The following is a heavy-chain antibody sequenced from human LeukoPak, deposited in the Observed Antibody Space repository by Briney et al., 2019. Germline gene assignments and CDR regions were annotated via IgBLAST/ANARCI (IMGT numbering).Heavy chain of an antibody. Sequence: SETLSLTCTVSGGSISSSSYYWGWLRQPPGKGLEWIGRIYYSGSTYYNPSLKSRVTISVDTSKNPFSLKLSSVTAADTAVYYCARQSSYYDSLTGYLAEYFQHWGQGTLVTVSS. D-gene: IGHD3-9*01. J-gene: IGHJ1*01. V-gene: IGHV4-39*01. CDR1: GGSISSSSYY. CDR3: ARQSSYYDSLTGYLAEYFQH. CDR2: IYYSGST.